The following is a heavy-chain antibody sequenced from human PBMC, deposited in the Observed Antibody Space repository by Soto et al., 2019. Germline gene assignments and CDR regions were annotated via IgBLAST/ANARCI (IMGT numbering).Heavy chain of an antibody. Sequence: QVQLVQSGAEVKKPGASLSISCKASGYTFINYYMHWVRQVPGQGLEWMGAIDPSGDSSTTYAQNFQGRVTITRDTSTSTVYLELTSLRSEDTAVYYCARDLPSTSYGLDVWGHGTTVTVS. CDR1: GYTFINYY. CDR2: IDPSGDSST. D-gene: IGHD2-2*01. V-gene: IGHV1-46*03. J-gene: IGHJ6*02. CDR3: ARDLPSTSYGLDV.